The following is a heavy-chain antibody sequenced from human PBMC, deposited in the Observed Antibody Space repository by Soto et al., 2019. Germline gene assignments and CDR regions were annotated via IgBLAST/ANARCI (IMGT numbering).Heavy chain of an antibody. Sequence: QVQLVQSGAEVKKPGSSVKVSCKASGGTFSSYTISWVRQAPGQGLEWMGRIIPILGIANYAQKFQDRVTITADKSTSTSYMELSSLRSEDTAVYYCAGGGLAYGGYESHWFDPCGQGTLVTVSS. CDR3: AGGGLAYGGYESHWFDP. V-gene: IGHV1-69*02. CDR1: GGTFSSYT. J-gene: IGHJ5*02. D-gene: IGHD5-12*01. CDR2: IIPILGIA.